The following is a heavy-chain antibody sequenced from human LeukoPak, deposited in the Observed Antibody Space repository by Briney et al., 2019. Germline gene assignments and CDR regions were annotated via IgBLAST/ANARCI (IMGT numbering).Heavy chain of an antibody. D-gene: IGHD6-19*01. CDR2: ISYDGSNK. V-gene: IGHV3-30-3*02. Sequence: GGSLRLSCAASGFTFSTYAMHWVRQAPGQGLEWVAVISYDGSNKYYADSVKGRFTISRDNSKNTLYLQMNSLRAEDTAVYYCASSHSSGWYYFDYWGRGTLVTVSS. CDR3: ASSHSSGWYYFDY. CDR1: GFTFSTYA. J-gene: IGHJ4*02.